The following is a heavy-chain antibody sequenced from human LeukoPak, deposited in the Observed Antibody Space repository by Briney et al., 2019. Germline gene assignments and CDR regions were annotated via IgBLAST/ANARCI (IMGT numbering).Heavy chain of an antibody. J-gene: IGHJ4*02. CDR3: TKHLEDSWYFQIDY. D-gene: IGHD1-1*01. V-gene: IGHV1-2*02. CDR2: INPNSGGT. CDR1: GYAFTGYY. Sequence: ASVKVSCKASGYAFTGYYMHWVRQAPGQGLEWMGWINPNSGGTNYAQKFQGRVTITRNTSISTAYMELSSLRSEDTAVYYCTKHLEDSWYFQIDYWGQGTLVTVSS.